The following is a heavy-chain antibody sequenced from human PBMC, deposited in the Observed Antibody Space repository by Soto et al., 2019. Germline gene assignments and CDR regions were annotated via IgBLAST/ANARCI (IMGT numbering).Heavy chain of an antibody. Sequence: EVQVVESGGGLVQPGGSLRLSCAASGFTFNSYWMTWVRQAPGKGLEWVANIKQDGSEKYYVDSVRGRFSISRDNAKNSLYLYMNNLRVEDKSVYYCASGRIVAWGQGTLVTVSS. V-gene: IGHV3-7*01. J-gene: IGHJ5*02. CDR1: GFTFNSYW. CDR3: ASGRIVA. CDR2: IKQDGSEK. D-gene: IGHD1-26*01.